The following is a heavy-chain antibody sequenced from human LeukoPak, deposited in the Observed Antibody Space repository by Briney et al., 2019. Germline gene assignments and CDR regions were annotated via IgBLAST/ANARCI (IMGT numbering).Heavy chain of an antibody. CDR1: SGSISSYY. J-gene: IGHJ6*02. CDR2: IYYSGST. D-gene: IGHD3-10*01. CDR3: ASEGRGYYYYGMDV. Sequence: PSETLSLTCTVSSGSISSYYWSWNRQPPGKGLEWIGSIYYSGSTYYNPSLKSRVTISVDTSKNQFSLKLSSVTAADTAVYYCASEGRGYYYYGMDVWGQGTTVTVSS. V-gene: IGHV4-39*07.